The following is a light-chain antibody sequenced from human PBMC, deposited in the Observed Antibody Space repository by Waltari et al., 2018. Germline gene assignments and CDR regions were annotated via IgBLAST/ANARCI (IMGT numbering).Light chain of an antibody. CDR1: SSHVGSLKP. V-gene: IGLV2-23*01. CDR3: CSYAGSTTYVI. Sequence: QSALTQPASVSGSPGQSITISCTASSSHVGSLKPAPWYQQYPGKAPKLMIHEGSKRPSGVSNRFSGSKSGNTASLTISGLQAEDEADYYCCSYAGSTTYVIFGGGTKLTV. CDR2: EGS. J-gene: IGLJ2*01.